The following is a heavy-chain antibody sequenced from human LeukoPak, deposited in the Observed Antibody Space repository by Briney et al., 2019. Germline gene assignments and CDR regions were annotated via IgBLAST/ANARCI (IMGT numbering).Heavy chain of an antibody. V-gene: IGHV4-34*01. CDR3: ARVNRGRIDY. CDR1: GGSFSGHY. Sequence: PSETLSLTCAVYGGSFSGHYWTWIRQSPGKGLEWIGEIHHSGGTNYNPSLNFRVTIPLDTSRNQFSLKLISLTAADTAVYYCARVNRGRIDYWGQGILVTVSS. D-gene: IGHD2/OR15-2a*01. CDR2: IHHSGGT. J-gene: IGHJ4*02.